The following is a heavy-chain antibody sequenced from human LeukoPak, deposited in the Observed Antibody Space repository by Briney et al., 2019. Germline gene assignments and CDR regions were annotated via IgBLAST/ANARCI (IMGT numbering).Heavy chain of an antibody. CDR2: ISYDGSNK. V-gene: IGHV3-30-3*01. CDR3: ARDFAYYDSSGYS. CDR1: GFTFSSYA. J-gene: IGHJ4*02. D-gene: IGHD3-22*01. Sequence: GGSLRLSCAASGFTFSSYAMHWVRQAPGKGLEWVAVISYDGSNKYYADSVKGRSTISRDNSKNTLYLQMNSLRAEDTAVYYCARDFAYYDSSGYSWGQGTLVTVSS.